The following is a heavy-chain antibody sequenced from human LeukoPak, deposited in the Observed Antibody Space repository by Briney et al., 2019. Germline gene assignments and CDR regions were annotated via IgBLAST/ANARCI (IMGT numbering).Heavy chain of an antibody. D-gene: IGHD3-10*01. CDR1: GFTFSSYG. CDR3: ARMAGYGSGSYPIDY. Sequence: GRSLRLSCAASGFTFSSYGMHWVRQAPGKRLEWVAVIWYDGSNKYYADSVKGRFTISRDNSKNTLYLQMNSLRAEDTAVYYRARMAGYGSGSYPIDYWGQGTLVTVSS. CDR2: IWYDGSNK. V-gene: IGHV3-33*01. J-gene: IGHJ4*02.